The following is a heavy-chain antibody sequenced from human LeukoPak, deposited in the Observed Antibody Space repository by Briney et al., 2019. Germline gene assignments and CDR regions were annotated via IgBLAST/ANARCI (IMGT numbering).Heavy chain of an antibody. CDR3: ARDRHGGRYYYYYGMDV. CDR1: GGSISSYY. Sequence: SETLSLTCTVSGGSISSYYWSWIRQPPGKGLEWIGYIYYSGSTNYNPSLKSRVTISVDTSKNQFPLKLSSVTAADTAVYYCARDRHGGRYYYYYGMDVWGQGTTVTVSS. D-gene: IGHD4-23*01. V-gene: IGHV4-59*01. J-gene: IGHJ6*02. CDR2: IYYSGST.